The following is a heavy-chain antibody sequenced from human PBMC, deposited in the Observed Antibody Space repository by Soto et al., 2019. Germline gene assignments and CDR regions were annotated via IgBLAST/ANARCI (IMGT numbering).Heavy chain of an antibody. Sequence: GGSLRLSCAASGLTFSGSAMHWVRQASGKGLEWVSAISGSGGSTYYADSVKGRFTISRDNSKNTLYLQMNSLRAEDTAAYYCAKDRDFLAVPYFDYWGQGTLVTVSS. V-gene: IGHV3-23*01. J-gene: IGHJ4*02. CDR3: AKDRDFLAVPYFDY. CDR1: GLTFSGSA. CDR2: ISGSGGST. D-gene: IGHD3-3*01.